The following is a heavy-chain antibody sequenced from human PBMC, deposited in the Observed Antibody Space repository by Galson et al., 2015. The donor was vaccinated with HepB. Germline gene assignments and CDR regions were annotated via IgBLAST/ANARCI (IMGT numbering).Heavy chain of an antibody. Sequence: AVKVSCKASGGSFSSYAILWVRRAPGQGVEWIGRIIPIFGIANHAQKFPGRVTITADKSTSTAYMELSSLRSEDTAVYYCARAGHYCSSTSCHVKEDYYYYGMDVWGQGTTVTVSS. D-gene: IGHD2-2*01. J-gene: IGHJ6*02. V-gene: IGHV1-69*04. CDR3: ARAGHYCSSTSCHVKEDYYYYGMDV. CDR2: IIPIFGIA. CDR1: GGSFSSYA.